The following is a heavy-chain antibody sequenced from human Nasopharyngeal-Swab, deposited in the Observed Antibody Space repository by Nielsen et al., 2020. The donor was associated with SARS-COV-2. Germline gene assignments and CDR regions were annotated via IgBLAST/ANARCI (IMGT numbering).Heavy chain of an antibody. V-gene: IGHV3-23*01. D-gene: IGHD5-18*01. Sequence: GGSLRLSCAASGFTFSSYAMRWVRQAPGKGLEWVSAISGSGGSTYYADSVKGRFTISRDNSKNTLYLQMNSLRAEDTAVYYCAKRSGYSYGPDYYYYYMDVWGKGTTVTVSS. J-gene: IGHJ6*03. CDR3: AKRSGYSYGPDYYYYYMDV. CDR1: GFTFSSYA. CDR2: ISGSGGST.